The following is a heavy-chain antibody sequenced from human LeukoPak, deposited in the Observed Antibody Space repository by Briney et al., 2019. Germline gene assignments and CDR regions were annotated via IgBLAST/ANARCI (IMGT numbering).Heavy chain of an antibody. CDR1: GGSISSSSYY. V-gene: IGHV4-39*07. J-gene: IGHJ6*03. Sequence: PSETLSLTCTVSGGSISSSSYYWGWIRQPPGMGLEWIGSIYYGGSTYYNPSLKSRVTISVDTSKNQFSLKLSSGTADDTAVYYCARFLSYCSGGNCCSGGLGYMDVWGKGTTVTISS. CDR2: IYYGGST. D-gene: IGHD2-15*01. CDR3: ARFLSYCSGGNCCSGGLGYMDV.